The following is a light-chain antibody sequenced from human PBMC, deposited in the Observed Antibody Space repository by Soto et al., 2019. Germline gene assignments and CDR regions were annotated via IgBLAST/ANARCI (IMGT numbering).Light chain of an antibody. J-gene: IGKJ4*01. CDR3: QQVNVYPST. CDR1: QSISSW. CDR2: DAS. Sequence: DIQMTPSPSTLSASVVDRVTITCRASQSISSWLAWFQQKPGKAPNLLIYDASTLHSGVPSRFSGGGSGTDFTLTISSLQPEDFATYYCQQVNVYPSTFGGGTKV. V-gene: IGKV1-5*01.